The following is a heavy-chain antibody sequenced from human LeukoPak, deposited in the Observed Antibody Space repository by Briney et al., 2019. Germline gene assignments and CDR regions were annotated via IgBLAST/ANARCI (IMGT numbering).Heavy chain of an antibody. CDR2: IWSDGSNK. V-gene: IGHV3-33*01. D-gene: IGHD3-10*01. CDR3: VRASGSFDY. CDR1: GFPFKEYG. J-gene: IGHJ4*02. Sequence: GALRLSCGAAGFPFKEYGIHGGRPGRGKGLEWVAVIWSDGSNKYYADSVKGRFTISRDNSKKTLYLQMNSLRVEDTAVYYCVRASGSFDYWGQGTLVTVSS.